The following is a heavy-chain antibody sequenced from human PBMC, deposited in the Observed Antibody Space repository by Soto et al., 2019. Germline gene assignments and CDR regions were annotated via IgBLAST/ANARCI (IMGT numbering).Heavy chain of an antibody. D-gene: IGHD4-4*01. CDR3: ARETNSATVTTSYNCFDP. J-gene: IGHJ5*02. V-gene: IGHV4-30-4*01. Sequence: SETLSLTCTVSGGSISSGDYYWSWIRQPPGKGLEWIGYIYYSGSTYYNPSLKSRVTISVDTSKNQFSLKLSSVTAADTAVYYCARETNSATVTTSYNCFDPCCQRTLVTVSS. CDR2: IYYSGST. CDR1: GGSISSGDYY.